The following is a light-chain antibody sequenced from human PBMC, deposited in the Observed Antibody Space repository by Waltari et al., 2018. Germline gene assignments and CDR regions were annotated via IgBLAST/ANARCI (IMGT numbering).Light chain of an antibody. V-gene: IGKV1-12*01. CDR1: LGISNW. J-gene: IGKJ1*01. CDR2: GAS. CDR3: QQTEGFPWT. Sequence: IQMTQSPSSVSASVGDRVSLSCRASLGISNWLAWYQQQPGKAPRLLIYGASTVQSGTPARFTGSGSGTDFILTINGLQPEDFGTYYCQQTEGFPWTFGQGTKVEFK.